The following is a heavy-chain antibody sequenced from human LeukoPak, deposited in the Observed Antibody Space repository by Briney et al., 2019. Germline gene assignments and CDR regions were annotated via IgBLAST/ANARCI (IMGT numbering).Heavy chain of an antibody. CDR2: IYNSGST. CDR3: ARGPYSYDSSGSYNWFDP. J-gene: IGHJ5*02. V-gene: IGHV4-4*07. Sequence: SETLSLTCTVSGGPISSYYWSWIRQPAGKGLEWIGRIYNSGSTTYNPSLKSRVTMSVDTSKNQFSLRLNSVTATDTAMYYCARGPYSYDSSGSYNWFDPWGQGTLVTVSS. CDR1: GGPISSYY. D-gene: IGHD3-22*01.